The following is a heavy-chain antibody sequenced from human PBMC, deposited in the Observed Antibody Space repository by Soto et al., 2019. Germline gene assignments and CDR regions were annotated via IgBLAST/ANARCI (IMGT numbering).Heavy chain of an antibody. CDR3: AKLPYDYIWGSYRYKMDY. V-gene: IGHV3-23*01. CDR1: GFTFSSYA. Sequence: EVQLLESGGGLVQPGGSLRLSCAASGFTFSSYAMSWVRQAPGKGLEWVSAISGSGGSTYYGVSVKGRFTSSRDNSKHRRYLQMHSLRAEDTAVYYGAKLPYDYIWGSYRYKMDYWGQGTLVTVSS. CDR2: ISGSGGST. D-gene: IGHD3-16*02. J-gene: IGHJ4*02.